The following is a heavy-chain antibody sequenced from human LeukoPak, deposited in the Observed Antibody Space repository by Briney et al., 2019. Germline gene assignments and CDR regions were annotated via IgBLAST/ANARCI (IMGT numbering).Heavy chain of an antibody. CDR3: AREGYCSSTSCRYLYYYYYYYMDV. CDR2: ISTNGGST. D-gene: IGHD2-2*01. Sequence: GGSLRLSCAASGFSFSSYAMHWVRQAPGKGLEFVSAISTNGGSTYYANSVKGRFTISRDNSKNTLYLQMGSLRAEDTAVYYCAREGYCSSTSCRYLYYYYYYYMDVWGKGTTVTVSS. J-gene: IGHJ6*03. V-gene: IGHV3-64*01. CDR1: GFSFSSYA.